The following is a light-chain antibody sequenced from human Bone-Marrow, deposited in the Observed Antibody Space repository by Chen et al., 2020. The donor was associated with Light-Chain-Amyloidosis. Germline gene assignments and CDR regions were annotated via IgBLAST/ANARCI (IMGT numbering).Light chain of an antibody. J-gene: IGKJ1*01. CDR1: QSVSSN. CDR3: QQYNNWPQT. V-gene: IGKV3-15*01. Sequence: EIVMTQSPATLSVSPGERATLSCRASQSVSSNVAWYQQKPGQSPRLLIYGASTRATGIPARFSGSCSGTEFTLTISSLQSEDFAVYYCQQYNNWPQTFGQGTKVEIK. CDR2: GAS.